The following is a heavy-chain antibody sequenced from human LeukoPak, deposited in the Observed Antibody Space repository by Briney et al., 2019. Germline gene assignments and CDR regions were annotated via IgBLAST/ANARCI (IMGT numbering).Heavy chain of an antibody. V-gene: IGHV1-69*05. D-gene: IGHD6-19*01. Sequence: GASVKVSCKASGGTFSSYAISWVRQAPGQGLEWMGGIIPIFGTANYAQKFQGRVTITTDESTSTAYMELSSLRSEDTAVYYCARGIAVAGTRLSWFDPWGQGTLVTVSS. J-gene: IGHJ5*02. CDR3: ARGIAVAGTRLSWFDP. CDR1: GGTFSSYA. CDR2: IIPIFGTA.